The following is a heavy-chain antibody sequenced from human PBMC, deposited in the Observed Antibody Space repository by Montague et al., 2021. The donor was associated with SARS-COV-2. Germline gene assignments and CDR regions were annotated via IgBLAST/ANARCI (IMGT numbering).Heavy chain of an antibody. D-gene: IGHD3-10*01. V-gene: IGHV4-39*07. Sequence: SETLSLTCTVSGGSISSSNYYWGWIRQPPGKGLEWIGNMYYSGSTYYNPSLKSRVTISIDTTKNQLSLKLISVTAADTAVYYCARDDIVLQGVTKGMDVWGQGTTVTVSS. CDR3: ARDDIVLQGVTKGMDV. CDR1: GGSISSSNYY. J-gene: IGHJ6*02. CDR2: MYYSGST.